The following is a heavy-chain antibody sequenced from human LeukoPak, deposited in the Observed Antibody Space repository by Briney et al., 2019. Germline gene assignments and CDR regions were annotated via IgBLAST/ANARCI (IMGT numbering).Heavy chain of an antibody. CDR3: ARVLEGSSGQHWYFDL. CDR1: GGSISSYY. J-gene: IGHJ2*01. CDR2: IYYSGST. Sequence: SSETLSLTCIVSGGSISSYYWSWIRQPPGKGLEWIGYIYYSGSTNYNPSLENRVTISVGTSKNQFSLRLSSVTAADTAVYYCARVLEGSSGQHWYFDLWGRGTLVTVSS. V-gene: IGHV4-59*12. D-gene: IGHD6-19*01.